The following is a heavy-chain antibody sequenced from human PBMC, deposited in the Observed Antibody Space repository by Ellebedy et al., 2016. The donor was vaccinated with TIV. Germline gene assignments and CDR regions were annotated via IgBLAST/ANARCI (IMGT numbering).Heavy chain of an antibody. J-gene: IGHJ4*02. CDR2: ISWNSGSI. D-gene: IGHD3-10*01. CDR1: GFTFDDYA. Sequence: SLKISXAASGFTFDDYAMHWVRQAPGKGLEWVSGISWNSGSIGYADSVKGRFTISRDNAKNSLYLQMNSLRAEDTALYYCAKDMGGSGSYYNQILWDYWGQGTLVTVSS. V-gene: IGHV3-9*01. CDR3: AKDMGGSGSYYNQILWDY.